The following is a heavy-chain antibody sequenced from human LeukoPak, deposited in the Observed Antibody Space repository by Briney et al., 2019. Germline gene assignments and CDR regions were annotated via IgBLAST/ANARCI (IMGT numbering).Heavy chain of an antibody. CDR3: ASLWFGELFGHY. Sequence: QPGGSLRLSCAASGSTFSSYGMHWVRQAPGKGLEWVAFIRYDGSNKCYADSVKGRFTISRDNSKNTLYLQMNSLRAEDTAVYYCASLWFGELFGHYWGQGTLVTVSS. CDR1: GSTFSSYG. D-gene: IGHD3-10*01. J-gene: IGHJ4*02. CDR2: IRYDGSNK. V-gene: IGHV3-30*02.